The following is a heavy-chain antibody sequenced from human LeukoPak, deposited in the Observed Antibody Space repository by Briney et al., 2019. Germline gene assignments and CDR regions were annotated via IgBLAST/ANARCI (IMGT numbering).Heavy chain of an antibody. CDR2: INHSGST. CDR3: ARENDDYTFT. CDR1: GGSFSGYY. J-gene: IGHJ4*02. V-gene: IGHV4-34*01. Sequence: PSETLSLTCAVYGGSFSGYYWSWIRQPPGKGLEWIGEINHSGSTNYNPSLKSRVTISVDTSKNQFSLKLTSMTAADTAIFYCARENDDYTFTWGQGILVTVSS. D-gene: IGHD4-17*01.